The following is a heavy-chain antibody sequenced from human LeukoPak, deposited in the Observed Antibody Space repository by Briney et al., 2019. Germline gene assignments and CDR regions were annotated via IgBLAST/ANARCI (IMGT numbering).Heavy chain of an antibody. CDR3: ARDRYGSGRSHFDY. CDR1: GCTFSSYA. CDR2: ISYDGSNK. Sequence: GGSLRLSCASSGCTFSSYAMHWVRQAPGKGLEWVAVISYDGSNKYYADSVKGRFTISRDNSKNTLYLQMNSLRAEDTAVYYCARDRYGSGRSHFDYWGQGTLVTVSS. J-gene: IGHJ4*02. V-gene: IGHV3-30*04. D-gene: IGHD3-10*01.